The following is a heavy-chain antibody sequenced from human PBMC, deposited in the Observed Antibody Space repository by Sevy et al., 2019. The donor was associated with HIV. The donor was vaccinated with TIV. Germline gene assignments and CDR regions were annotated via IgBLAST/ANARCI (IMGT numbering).Heavy chain of an antibody. V-gene: IGHV4-34*01. J-gene: IGHJ4*02. CDR2: INHSGST. Sequence: SETLSLTCAVYGGSFSGYYWSWIRQPPGKGLDWIGEINHSGSTNYNPSLKSRVTISLDTSKNQFSLSLSSLTAADTAVYYCARATSLVTGPNNYYFDYWGQGTLDTVSS. CDR1: GGSFSGYY. D-gene: IGHD5-18*01. CDR3: ARATSLVTGPNNYYFDY.